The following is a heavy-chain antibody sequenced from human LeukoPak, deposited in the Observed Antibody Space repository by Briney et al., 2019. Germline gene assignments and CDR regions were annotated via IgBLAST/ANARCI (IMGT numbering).Heavy chain of an antibody. CDR1: GSTFSDYY. D-gene: IGHD4-23*01. V-gene: IGHV3-11*06. CDR2: ISSSSSYT. Sequence: PGESLRLSCAASGSTFSDYYMSWIRQAPGKGLEWVSYISSSSSYTNYAYSVKGRFTISRDNAKNSLYLQMNSLRAEDTAVYYCARMTTVVTWRVGHVDIWGQGTMVTVFS. CDR3: ARMTTVVTWRVGHVDI. J-gene: IGHJ3*02.